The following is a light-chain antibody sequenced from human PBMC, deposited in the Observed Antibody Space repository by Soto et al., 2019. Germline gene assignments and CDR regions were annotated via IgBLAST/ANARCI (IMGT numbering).Light chain of an antibody. J-gene: IGKJ5*01. V-gene: IGKV1-33*01. CDR3: QQSANLPIT. CDR1: QNIKTF. CDR2: DAS. Sequence: DIQMTQSPSSLSASVGDRVTITCRASQNIKTFLNWYQQKPGKAPKILMYDASNLETGVPSRFSGSGSGTDFTFTISSLQPEDIATYYCQQSANLPITFGQVTRLEIK.